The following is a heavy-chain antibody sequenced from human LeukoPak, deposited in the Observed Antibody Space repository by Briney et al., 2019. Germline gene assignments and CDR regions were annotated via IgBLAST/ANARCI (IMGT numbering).Heavy chain of an antibody. CDR3: ARAAVSGSPSLYGMDV. J-gene: IGHJ6*02. CDR1: GYTFTSYA. CDR2: INAGNGNT. V-gene: IGHV1-3*01. Sequence: ASVKVSCKASGYTFTSYAMHWVRQAPGQRLEWMGWINAGNGNTKYSQKFQGRVTITRDTSASTAYMELSSLRSEDTAVYYCARAAVSGSPSLYGMDVWGQGTTVTVSS. D-gene: IGHD1-20*01.